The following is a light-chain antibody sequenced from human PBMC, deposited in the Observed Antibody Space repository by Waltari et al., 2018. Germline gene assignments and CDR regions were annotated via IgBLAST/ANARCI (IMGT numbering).Light chain of an antibody. CDR3: QAWDSSTVVV. Sequence: SYELTQPPSVSVSPGQTASITCSGDKLGDKYACWYQQKPGQSPVLVIYQDSKRPSGIPERFSGSNSGNTATLTISGTPAMDEADYYCQAWDSSTVVVFGGGTKLTVL. CDR2: QDS. J-gene: IGLJ2*01. V-gene: IGLV3-1*01. CDR1: KLGDKY.